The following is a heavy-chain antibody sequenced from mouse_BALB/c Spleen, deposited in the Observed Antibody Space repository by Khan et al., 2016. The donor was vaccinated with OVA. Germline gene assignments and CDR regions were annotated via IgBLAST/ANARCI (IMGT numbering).Heavy chain of an antibody. CDR1: GSSITSAYS. Sequence: EVQLQESGPDLVKPSQSLSLTCTVTGSSITSAYSWHWVRQFPGNKLEWMGYIHSSGVTNYNPSLKSRVSISRATSKNQFFLQLNSVTTEDTATYYCARFDGSRAFDCWGQGSTLTVAA. V-gene: IGHV3-1*02. D-gene: IGHD1-1*01. J-gene: IGHJ2*01. CDR3: ARFDGSRAFDC. CDR2: IHSSGVT.